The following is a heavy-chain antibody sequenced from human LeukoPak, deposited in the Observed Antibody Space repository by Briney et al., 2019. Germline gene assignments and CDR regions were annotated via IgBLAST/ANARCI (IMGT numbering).Heavy chain of an antibody. CDR2: INQDGTDK. D-gene: IGHD6-6*01. Sequence: PGGSLRLSCAASGFTFSGRWMSWLRQAPGKGLEWVANINQDGTDKYYVDPVKGRFTISRDNAKNSLYLQMNSLRAEDTAVYYCALEYSSSGPDYWGQGTLVTVSS. J-gene: IGHJ4*02. V-gene: IGHV3-7*01. CDR1: GFTFSGRW. CDR3: ALEYSSSGPDY.